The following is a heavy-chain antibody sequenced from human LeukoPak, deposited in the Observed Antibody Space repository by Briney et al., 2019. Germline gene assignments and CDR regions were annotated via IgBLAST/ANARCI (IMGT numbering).Heavy chain of an antibody. CDR3: AKECDYGNTSHMPCY. D-gene: IGHD4-17*01. J-gene: IGHJ4*02. Sequence: GGSLRLSCAASALPPSNYAMSWVRQAPGKGLEWVSSISDGGWTAYTDSVKGRFFISRETATNTLYLQMNSLRVEDTAVHYCAKECDYGNTSHMPCYWGQGTLVTVSS. CDR1: ALPPSNYA. V-gene: IGHV3-23*01. CDR2: ISDGGWT.